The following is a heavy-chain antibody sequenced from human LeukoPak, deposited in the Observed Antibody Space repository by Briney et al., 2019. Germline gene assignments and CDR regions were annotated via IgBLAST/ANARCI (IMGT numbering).Heavy chain of an antibody. CDR1: GGSISSYY. CDR2: IYYSGST. J-gene: IGHJ6*02. Sequence: SETLSLTCTVSGGSISSYYWSWIRQPPGKGLEWIGYIYYSGSTNYNPSLKSRVTISVDTSKDQFSLKLSSVTAADTAVYYCARSEYSSSSYYYYYGMDVWGQGTTVTVSS. D-gene: IGHD6-6*01. V-gene: IGHV4-59*01. CDR3: ARSEYSSSSYYYYYGMDV.